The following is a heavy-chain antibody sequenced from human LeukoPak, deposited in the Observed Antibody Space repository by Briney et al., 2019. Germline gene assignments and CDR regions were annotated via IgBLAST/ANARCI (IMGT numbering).Heavy chain of an antibody. D-gene: IGHD3-9*01. Sequence: GGSLRLSCVASGFTFSDYTMHWVRQAPGKALEWVSSINSGNNYIYYADSVKGRFTISRDNAKNSLFLQMNSLRADDTAVYSCARVLLGMSAFDLWGQGTMVSVSS. CDR2: INSGNNYI. CDR3: ARVLLGMSAFDL. CDR1: GFTFSDYT. J-gene: IGHJ3*01. V-gene: IGHV3-21*06.